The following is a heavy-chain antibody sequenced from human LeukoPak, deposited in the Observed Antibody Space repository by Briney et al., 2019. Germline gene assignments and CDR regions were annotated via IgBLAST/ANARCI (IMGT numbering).Heavy chain of an antibody. CDR1: GGSFSGYY. J-gene: IGHJ4*02. CDR3: ARPSKYDLYYYDRGGYFDY. CDR2: INHSGST. D-gene: IGHD3-22*01. V-gene: IGHV4-34*01. Sequence: PSETLSLTCAVYGGSFSGYYWSWIRQPPGKGLEWIGEINHSGSTNYNPSLKSRVTISVDTSKNQFSLKLSSVTAADTAVYYCARPSKYDLYYYDRGGYFDYWGQGTLVTVSS.